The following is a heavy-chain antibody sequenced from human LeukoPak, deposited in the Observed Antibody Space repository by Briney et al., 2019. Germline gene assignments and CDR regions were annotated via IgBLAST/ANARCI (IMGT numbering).Heavy chain of an antibody. D-gene: IGHD3-3*01. CDR3: ARGAYYDFWSGSPEPYYFDY. J-gene: IGHJ4*02. CDR2: IKQDGSEK. Sequence: GGSLRLSRAASGFTFSSYWMSWVRQAPGKGLEWVANIKQDGSEKYYVDSVKGRFTISRDNAKNSLYLQMNSLRAEDTAVYYCARGAYYDFWSGSPEPYYFDYWGQGTLVTVSS. CDR1: GFTFSSYW. V-gene: IGHV3-7*01.